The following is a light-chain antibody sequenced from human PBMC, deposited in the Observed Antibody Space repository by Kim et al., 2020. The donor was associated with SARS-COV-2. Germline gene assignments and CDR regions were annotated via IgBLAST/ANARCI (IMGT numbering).Light chain of an antibody. CDR2: GAS. J-gene: IGKJ1*01. V-gene: IGKV3-15*01. CDR1: QSVSSS. CDR3: QQYNNWPLT. Sequence: EIVMTQSPATLSVSPGERATLSCRASQSVSSSLAWYLQKPGQAPRLLIYGASTRATGIPARFSGSGSGTEFTLTISSLQSEDFVVYYCQQYNNWPLTFGQGTKVDIK.